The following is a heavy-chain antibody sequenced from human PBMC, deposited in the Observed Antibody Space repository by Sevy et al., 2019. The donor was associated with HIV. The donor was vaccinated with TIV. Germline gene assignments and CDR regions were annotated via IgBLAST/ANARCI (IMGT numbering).Heavy chain of an antibody. Sequence: GGSLRLSCAASGFTFSKYSMSWVRQPPGKGLEWVSTLSFGCGEINYADSVKGRCTISRDNSKSSVYLQMNNLRPEATAVYYCAREGCTKPHDYWGQGTLVTVSS. J-gene: IGHJ4*02. V-gene: IGHV3-23*01. CDR2: LSFGCGEI. CDR3: AREGCTKPHDY. D-gene: IGHD2-8*01. CDR1: GFTFSKYS.